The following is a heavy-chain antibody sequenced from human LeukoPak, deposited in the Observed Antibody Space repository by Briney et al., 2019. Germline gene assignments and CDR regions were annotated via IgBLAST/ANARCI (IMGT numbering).Heavy chain of an antibody. V-gene: IGHV4-30-4*08. CDR1: GGSISSSSYY. CDR2: IYYSGST. J-gene: IGHJ4*02. Sequence: SETLSLTCTVSGGSISSSSYYWSWIRQPPGKGLEWIGYIYYSGSTYYNPSLKSRVTISVDTSKNQFSLKLSSVTAADTAVYYCAREVSNWNLRHFDYWGQGTLVTVSS. CDR3: AREVSNWNLRHFDY. D-gene: IGHD1-20*01.